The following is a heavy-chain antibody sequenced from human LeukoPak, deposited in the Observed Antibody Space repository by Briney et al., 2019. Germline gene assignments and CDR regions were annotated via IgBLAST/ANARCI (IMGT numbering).Heavy chain of an antibody. J-gene: IGHJ6*02. Sequence: GASVKVSCKASGGTFSSYAISWVRQAPGQGLEWMGRIIPILGIANYAQKFQGRVTITADKSTSTAYMELSSLRSEDTAVYYCARVLGGAGKSTVVDPRGLLLYYGMDVWGQGTTVTVSS. CDR1: GGTFSSYA. CDR2: IIPILGIA. CDR3: ARVLGGAGKSTVVDPRGLLLYYGMDV. D-gene: IGHD4-23*01. V-gene: IGHV1-69*04.